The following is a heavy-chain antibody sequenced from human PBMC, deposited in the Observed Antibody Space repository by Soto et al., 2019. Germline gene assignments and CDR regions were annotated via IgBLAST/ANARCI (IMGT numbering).Heavy chain of an antibody. V-gene: IGHV4-39*01. D-gene: IGHD6-6*01. CDR3: ARHAGYSSSSGWFDP. CDR2: IYYSGST. Sequence: QLQLQESGPGLVKPSETLSLTCTVSGGSISSSSYYWGWIRQPPGKGLEWIGSIYYSGSTYYNPSLKSRVTISVDTSKNQFSLKLSSVTAADTAVYYCARHAGYSSSSGWFDPWGQGTLVTVSS. CDR1: GGSISSSSYY. J-gene: IGHJ5*02.